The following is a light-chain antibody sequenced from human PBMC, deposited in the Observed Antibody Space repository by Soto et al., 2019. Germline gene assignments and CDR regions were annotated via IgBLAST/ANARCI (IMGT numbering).Light chain of an antibody. J-gene: IGLJ2*01. Sequence: QSVLTQPPSVSAAPGQKVTISCSGSSSNFAKNYVSWYQQLPGTAPKLLIYDNNKRPSGIPDRFSGSKSGTSATLGITGLQTGDEADYYCGAWDSSLSTVILGGGTKLTVL. CDR1: SSNFAKNY. CDR3: GAWDSSLSTVI. CDR2: DNN. V-gene: IGLV1-51*01.